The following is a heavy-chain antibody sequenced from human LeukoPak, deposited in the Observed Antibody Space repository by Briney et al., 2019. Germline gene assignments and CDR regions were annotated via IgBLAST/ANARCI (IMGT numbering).Heavy chain of an antibody. CDR2: ISAYNGNT. V-gene: IGHV1-18*01. J-gene: IGHJ4*02. CDR1: GYTFTSYG. CDR3: ARDTYCSSTSCYPSPSFDY. D-gene: IGHD2-2*01. Sequence: GASVKVSCKASGYTFTSYGISWVRQAPGQGLEWMGWISAYNGNTNYAQKLQGRVTMTTDTSTSTAYMELRSLRSDDTAVYYCARDTYCSSTSCYPSPSFDYWGQGTLVTVSS.